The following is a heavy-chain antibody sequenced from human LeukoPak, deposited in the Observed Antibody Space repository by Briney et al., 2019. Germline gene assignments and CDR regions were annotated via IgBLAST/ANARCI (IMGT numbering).Heavy chain of an antibody. CDR2: ISYDGSNK. J-gene: IGHJ5*02. V-gene: IGHV3-30*04. D-gene: IGHD3-9*01. CDR3: ARVSYYDILTGPIRFDP. Sequence: GGSLRLSCAASGFTFSGYAMHWVRQAPGKGLEWVAVISYDGSNKYYADSVKGRFTISRDNSKNTLYLQMNSLRAEDTAVYYCARVSYYDILTGPIRFDPWGQGTLVTVSS. CDR1: GFTFSGYA.